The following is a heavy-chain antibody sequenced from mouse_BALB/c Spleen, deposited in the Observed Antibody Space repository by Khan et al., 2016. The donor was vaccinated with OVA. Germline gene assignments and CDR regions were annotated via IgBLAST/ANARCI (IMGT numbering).Heavy chain of an antibody. CDR2: INPTSGYT. CDR3: ARDRIDY. Sequence: VQLQESGAELAKPGASVKMSCKASGYTFTTYWMHWVKQRPGQGLEWIGYINPTSGYTDYNEKFKDKATLSADKSSNTAYMQLSSLTSEDSAVYYCARDRIDYWGKGTTLTVSS. V-gene: IGHV1-7*01. J-gene: IGHJ2*01. CDR1: GYTFTTYW.